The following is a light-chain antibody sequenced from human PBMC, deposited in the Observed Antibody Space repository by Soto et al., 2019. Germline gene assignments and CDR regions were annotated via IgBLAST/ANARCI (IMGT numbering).Light chain of an antibody. J-gene: IGLJ1*01. CDR3: CAYVGARSYV. CDR2: EGT. CDR1: NNL. V-gene: IGLV2-23*01. Sequence: QSALTQPASVSGSPGQSITISCTGTNNLVSWYQQHPGKAPKVVVYEGTKRPSGVSNRFSGSNSGGTASLTISGLHAEDEASYFCCAYVGARSYVLGPGTKLTVL.